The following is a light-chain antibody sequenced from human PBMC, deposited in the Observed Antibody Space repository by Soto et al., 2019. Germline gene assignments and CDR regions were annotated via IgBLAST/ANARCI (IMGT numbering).Light chain of an antibody. CDR3: QQYGSSPRT. V-gene: IGKV3-20*01. CDR2: GAS. Sequence: EIVMTQSPATLSLSPGERATLSCRASQSVSSSYLAWYQQKPGQAPRLLIYGASSRATGIPDRFSGSGSGTDFTLTISRLEPDDFAVYYCQQYGSSPRTFGQGTKLEIK. J-gene: IGKJ2*01. CDR1: QSVSSSY.